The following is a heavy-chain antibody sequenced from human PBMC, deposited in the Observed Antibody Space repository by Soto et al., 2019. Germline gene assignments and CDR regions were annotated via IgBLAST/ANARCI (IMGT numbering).Heavy chain of an antibody. CDR2: IVVGSGNT. Sequence: QMQLVQSGPEVKKPGTSVKVSCKASGFTFTSSAVQWVRQARGQRLEWIGWIVVGSGNTNYAQKFQARVTITRDMSTSTAYMELSSLRSEDTAVYYCAADSGDGIAAAGPQFGPDKFDYWGQGTLVTVSS. V-gene: IGHV1-58*01. D-gene: IGHD6-13*01. CDR3: AADSGDGIAAAGPQFGPDKFDY. CDR1: GFTFTSSA. J-gene: IGHJ4*02.